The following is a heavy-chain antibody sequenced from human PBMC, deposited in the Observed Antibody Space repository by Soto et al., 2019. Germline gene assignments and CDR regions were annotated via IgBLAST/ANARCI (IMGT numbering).Heavy chain of an antibody. CDR2: MYQSGST. Sequence: SETLSLTCAVSGGSISSGGYSWGWIRQPPGKGLEWIGYMYQSGSTYYNPSLKSRVIISVDPSKNQFSLKLTSVTAADMAMYYCARPKTIGAAAGKGWFDPWGQGTLVTVSS. D-gene: IGHD6-13*01. CDR3: ARPKTIGAAAGKGWFDP. CDR1: GGSISSGGYS. J-gene: IGHJ5*02. V-gene: IGHV4-30-2*03.